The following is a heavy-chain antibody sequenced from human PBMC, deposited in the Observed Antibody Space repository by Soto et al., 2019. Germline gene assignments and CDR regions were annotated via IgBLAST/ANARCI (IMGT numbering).Heavy chain of an antibody. Sequence: ESLKISCKGSGYSFTSYWIGWVRQMPGKGLEWMGIIYPGDSDTRYSPSFQGQVTISADKSISTAYLQWSSLKASDTAMYYCARVGPIVVVPAAMLDVNWFDPWGQGTLVTVSS. J-gene: IGHJ5*02. CDR3: ARVGPIVVVPAAMLDVNWFDP. CDR1: GYSFTSYW. V-gene: IGHV5-51*01. D-gene: IGHD2-2*01. CDR2: IYPGDSDT.